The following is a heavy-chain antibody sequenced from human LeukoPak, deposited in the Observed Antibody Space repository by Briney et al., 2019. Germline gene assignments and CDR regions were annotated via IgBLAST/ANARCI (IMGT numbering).Heavy chain of an antibody. D-gene: IGHD4-17*01. CDR1: GFTFGDYG. CDR3: ARGGGYGDTHSY. V-gene: IGHV3-20*04. J-gene: IGHJ4*02. CDR2: MNENGANR. Sequence: LPGGSLRLSCAASGFTFGDYGLSWVRQAPGKGLEWVSGMNENGANRGYADSVKGRFTISRDNAKNSLYLQMNSLRVEDTALYYCARGGGYGDTHSYWGQGILVTVSS.